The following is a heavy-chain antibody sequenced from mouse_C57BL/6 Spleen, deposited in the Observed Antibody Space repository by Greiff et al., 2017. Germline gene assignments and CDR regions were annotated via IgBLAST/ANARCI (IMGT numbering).Heavy chain of an antibody. D-gene: IGHD1-1*02. Sequence: EVKLMESGAELVKPGASVKLSCTASGFTFTDYYMHWVKQRTEQGLEWIGGIDPEAGDTKYAPKFPGKATITADTSSNTAYLQLSSLTSEDTAVYYCARDYLYWYVDVWGTGTTVTVSS. CDR1: GFTFTDYY. J-gene: IGHJ1*03. CDR3: ARDYLYWYVDV. V-gene: IGHV14-2*01. CDR2: IDPEAGDT.